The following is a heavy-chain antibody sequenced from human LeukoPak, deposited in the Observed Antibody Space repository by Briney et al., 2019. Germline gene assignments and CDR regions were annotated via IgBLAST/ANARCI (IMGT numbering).Heavy chain of an antibody. CDR3: ARGADHGGSYYPD. CDR2: MKTDGARI. J-gene: IGHJ4*02. Sequence: GGSLRLSCAASGFRFSNSWMYWVRQGPGKGPVWVSRMKTDGARIEYADSVKGRFTISRDNAKNTLFLQMSSLRVEDTAVYYCARGADHGGSYYPDWGQGTRVTVSS. D-gene: IGHD3-10*01. CDR1: GFRFSNSW. V-gene: IGHV3-74*01.